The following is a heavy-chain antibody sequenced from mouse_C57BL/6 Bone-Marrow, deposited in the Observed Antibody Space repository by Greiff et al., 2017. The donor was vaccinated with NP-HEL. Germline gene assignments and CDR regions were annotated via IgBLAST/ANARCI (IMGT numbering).Heavy chain of an antibody. V-gene: IGHV1-55*01. D-gene: IGHD2-3*01. J-gene: IGHJ1*03. CDR2: IYPGSGST. CDR1: GYTFTSYW. Sequence: QVQLQQPGAELVKPGASVKMSCKASGYTFTSYWITWVKQRPGQGLEWIGDIYPGSGSTNYNEKFKSKATLTVDTSSSTAYMQLSSLTSEDSAVYYCARGWLQYWYFDVWGTGTTVTVSS. CDR3: ARGWLQYWYFDV.